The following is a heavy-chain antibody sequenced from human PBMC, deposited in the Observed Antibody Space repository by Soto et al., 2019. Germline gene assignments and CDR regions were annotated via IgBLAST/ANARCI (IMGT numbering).Heavy chain of an antibody. J-gene: IGHJ5*02. CDR3: ARRTPGAAYCSSTSCYTGRWFDP. CDR1: GGSISSYY. CDR2: IYYSGST. V-gene: IGHV4-59*01. Sequence: SETLSLTCTVSGGSISSYYWSWIRQPPGKGLEWIVYIYYSGSTNYNPSLKSRVTISVDTSKNQFSLKLSSVTAADTAVYYCARRTPGAAYCSSTSCYTGRWFDPWGQGTLVTVSS. D-gene: IGHD2-2*02.